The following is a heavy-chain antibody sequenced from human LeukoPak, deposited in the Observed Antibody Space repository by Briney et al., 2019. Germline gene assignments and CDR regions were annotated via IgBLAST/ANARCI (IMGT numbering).Heavy chain of an antibody. Sequence: GGSLSLSCAASGFNFSIYSMNWVRQAPGKGLEWVSYITRSSTTIYYADSVKGRFTISRDNAKNSLYLQMNSLRAEDTAVYYCASSMVPYDAFDIWGQGTMVTVSS. J-gene: IGHJ3*02. CDR3: ASSMVPYDAFDI. V-gene: IGHV3-48*04. CDR1: GFNFSIYS. CDR2: ITRSSTTI. D-gene: IGHD3-10*01.